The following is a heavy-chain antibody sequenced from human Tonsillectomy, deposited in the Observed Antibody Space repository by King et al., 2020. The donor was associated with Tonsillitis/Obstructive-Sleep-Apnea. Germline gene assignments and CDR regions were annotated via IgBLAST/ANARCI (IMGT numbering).Heavy chain of an antibody. CDR2: ISYDGSDK. CDR3: ATLPLRDGNYFDY. J-gene: IGHJ4*02. V-gene: IGHV3-30*01. Sequence: HVQLVESGGGVVQPGRSLRLSCAASGFTFSSYNMHWVRQAPGKGLEFVAVISYDGSDKYYADSVKGRFTISRDNSKNTLYLQMNSLRAEDTAVFFCATLPLRDGNYFDYWGQGTLVTVSS. D-gene: IGHD1-26*01. CDR1: GFTFSSYN.